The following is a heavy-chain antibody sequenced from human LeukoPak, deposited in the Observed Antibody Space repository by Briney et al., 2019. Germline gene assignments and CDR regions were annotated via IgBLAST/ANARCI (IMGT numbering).Heavy chain of an antibody. J-gene: IGHJ4*02. CDR3: ARDRSQGRDFDY. D-gene: IGHD3-10*01. CDR1: GYTFTGYY. CDR2: INPNSGDT. V-gene: IGHV1-2*02. Sequence: VASLKVSSKASGYTFTGYYMHWVRHAPGQGLVWMGWINPNSGDTNYAQKFQGRVTMTRDTSISTAYMDLSRLTSDDTAVYCCARDRSQGRDFDYWGQGTLVTVSS.